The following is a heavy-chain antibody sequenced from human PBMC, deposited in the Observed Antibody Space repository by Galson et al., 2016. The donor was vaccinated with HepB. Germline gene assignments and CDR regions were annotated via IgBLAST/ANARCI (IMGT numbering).Heavy chain of an antibody. CDR1: GGSISSGNYY. D-gene: IGHD2-15*01. Sequence: SETLSLTCTVSGGSISSGNYYWSWVRQPPGKRQEWIGDIYYSGTTNYKPSLKSRVTISVDTSKNQFSLRLSSVTAADTAVYYCARMDPALISGFDYWGQGTLVTVSS. CDR3: ARMDPALISGFDY. CDR2: IYYSGTT. V-gene: IGHV4-61*01. J-gene: IGHJ4*02.